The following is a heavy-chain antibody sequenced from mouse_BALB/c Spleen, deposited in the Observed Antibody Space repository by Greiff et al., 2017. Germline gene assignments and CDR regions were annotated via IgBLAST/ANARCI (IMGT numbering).Heavy chain of an antibody. V-gene: IGHV1-14*01. D-gene: IGHD2-1*01. CDR1: GYTFTSYV. J-gene: IGHJ4*01. CDR2: INPYNDGT. CDR3: ARPYGNYVAYAMDY. Sequence: EVQVVESGPELVKPGASVKMSCKASGYTFTSYVMHWVKQKPGQGLEWIGYINPYNDGTKYNEKFKGKATLTSDKSSSTAYMELSSLTSEDSAVYYCARPYGNYVAYAMDYWGQGTSVTVSS.